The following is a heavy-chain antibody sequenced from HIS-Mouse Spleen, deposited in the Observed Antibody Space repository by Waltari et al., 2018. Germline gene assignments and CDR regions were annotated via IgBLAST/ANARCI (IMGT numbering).Heavy chain of an antibody. CDR1: GGSISSSSYY. CDR3: AREIPYSSSWYDWYFDL. D-gene: IGHD6-13*01. J-gene: IGHJ2*01. V-gene: IGHV4-39*07. CDR2: IYYSGST. Sequence: QLQLQESGPGLVKPSETLSLTCTVSGGSISSSSYYWGWIRQPPGKGLEWIGGIYYSGSTDYNPSLKSRCTISVDTSKNQFSLKLSSVTAADTAVYYCAREIPYSSSWYDWYFDLWGRGTLVTVSS.